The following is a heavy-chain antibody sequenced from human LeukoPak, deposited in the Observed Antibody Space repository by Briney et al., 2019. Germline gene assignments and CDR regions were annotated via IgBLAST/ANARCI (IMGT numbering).Heavy chain of an antibody. J-gene: IGHJ4*02. Sequence: PGRSLRLSCAASGFTFSSYGMHWVRQAPGEGLEWVAVIWYDGSNKYYADSVKGRFTISRDNSKNTLYLQMNSLRAEDTAVYYCARGSHIAAAGTHFDYWGQGTLVTVSS. D-gene: IGHD6-13*01. V-gene: IGHV3-33*01. CDR1: GFTFSSYG. CDR3: ARGSHIAAAGTHFDY. CDR2: IWYDGSNK.